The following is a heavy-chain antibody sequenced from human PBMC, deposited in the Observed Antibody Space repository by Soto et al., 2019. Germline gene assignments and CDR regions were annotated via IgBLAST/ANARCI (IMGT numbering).Heavy chain of an antibody. D-gene: IGHD3-10*01. CDR3: VGGQYYFEY. CDR1: GFPFTSSG. Sequence: QVQLVESGGGVVQPGRSLRLSCAGSGFPFTSSGMHWVREGPDKGLEWVAVISYDGSDKYYADSVKGRFTISRDNSKNMLYLQMNSLRPEDTALYYCVGGQYYFEYRGQGTLVIVSS. J-gene: IGHJ4*02. V-gene: IGHV3-30*03. CDR2: ISYDGSDK.